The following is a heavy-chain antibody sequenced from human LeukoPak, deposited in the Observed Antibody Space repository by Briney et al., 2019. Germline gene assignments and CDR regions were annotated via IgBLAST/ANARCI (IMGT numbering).Heavy chain of an antibody. D-gene: IGHD3-22*01. CDR3: ASGYYDSSNAFHI. J-gene: IGHJ3*02. Sequence: GGSLRLSCAASGFTVNSAYMTWVRLAPGKGLEWVSVIYTGGDTYYADSVKGRFTISRDNSKNTVYLQMNSLRAEDTAVYYCASGYYDSSNAFHIWGQGTMVTVSS. CDR1: GFTVNSAY. V-gene: IGHV3-66*01. CDR2: IYTGGDT.